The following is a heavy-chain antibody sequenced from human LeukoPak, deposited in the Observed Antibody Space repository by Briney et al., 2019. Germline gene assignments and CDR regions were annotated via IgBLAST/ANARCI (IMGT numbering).Heavy chain of an antibody. CDR1: GFTFSSYA. CDR3: ARGGSSSWYSQDYFDY. J-gene: IGHJ4*02. Sequence: GGSLRFSCAASGFTFSSYAMSWVRQAPGKGLEWVSAISGSGGSTYYADSVKGRFTISRDNSKNTLYLQMNSLRAEDTAVYYCARGGSSSWYSQDYFDYWGQGTLVTVSS. D-gene: IGHD6-13*01. CDR2: ISGSGGST. V-gene: IGHV3-23*01.